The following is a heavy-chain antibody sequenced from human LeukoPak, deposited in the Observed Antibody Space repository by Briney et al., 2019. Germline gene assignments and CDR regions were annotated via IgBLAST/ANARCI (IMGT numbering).Heavy chain of an antibody. J-gene: IGHJ5*02. CDR3: ARNLIAVAGRNWFDP. CDR1: GFTFSSYA. D-gene: IGHD6-19*01. Sequence: GGSLRLSCAASGFTFSSYAMHWVRQAPGKGLEWVAVISYDGSNKYYADSVKGRFTISRDNSKNTLYLQMNSLRAEDTAVYYCARNLIAVAGRNWFDPWGQGTLVTVSS. CDR2: ISYDGSNK. V-gene: IGHV3-30-3*01.